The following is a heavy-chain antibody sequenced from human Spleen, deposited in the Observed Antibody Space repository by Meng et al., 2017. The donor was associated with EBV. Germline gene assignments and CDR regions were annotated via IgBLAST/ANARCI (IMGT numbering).Heavy chain of an antibody. CDR1: GGSFTFSHW. D-gene: IGHD1-26*01. CDR3: ARGDVGVFPAALGKFDL. J-gene: IGHJ2*01. V-gene: IGHV4/OR15-8*02. Sequence: VQCQAWGPGLVQPSGTLSLSCFVSGGSFTFSHWWSWVRQSPGKGLEWIGEIYHSGATNYNPSFESRVSMSLDKSKNQFSLHLDSVTAADTALYFCARGDVGVFPAALGKFDLWGRGTLVTVSS. CDR2: IYHSGAT.